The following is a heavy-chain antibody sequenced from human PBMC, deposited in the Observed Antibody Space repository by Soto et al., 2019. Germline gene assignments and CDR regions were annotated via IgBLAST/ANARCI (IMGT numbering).Heavy chain of an antibody. J-gene: IGHJ6*03. V-gene: IGHV4-31*03. CDR3: ARDSRAEDDFPSYYYYHMDV. D-gene: IGHD3-16*01. CDR2: IHYSGTT. Sequence: SETLSLTCTVSGGSISSGASYCSWVRQHPGKGLEWIGHIHYSGTTYYNPSLKSRVTISVDTSKSQFSLRLTSVTAADTAIYYCARDSRAEDDFPSYYYYHMDVWGQGTTVTVSS. CDR1: GGSISSGASY.